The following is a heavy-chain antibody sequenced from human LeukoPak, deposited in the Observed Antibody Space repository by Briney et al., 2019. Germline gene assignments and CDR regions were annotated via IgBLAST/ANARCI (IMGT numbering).Heavy chain of an antibody. CDR3: ARDRLITFGGHDD. Sequence: GGSLRLSCSAPGFTFSSDRMSSVRQAPGKGLERVAPIKQDGSENYYVDSVKGRFTSSRDSAKNSLYLQMNSLRAEDTAVYYCARDRLITFGGHDDWGQGTLVTVSS. CDR2: IKQDGSEN. CDR1: GFTFSSDR. V-gene: IGHV3-7*01. D-gene: IGHD3-16*01. J-gene: IGHJ4*02.